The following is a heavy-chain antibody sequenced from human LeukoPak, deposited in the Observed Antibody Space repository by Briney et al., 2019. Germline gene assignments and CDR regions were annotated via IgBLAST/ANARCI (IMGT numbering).Heavy chain of an antibody. V-gene: IGHV3-7*01. Sequence: PGGSLRLSCAASGFIFSSRWMSWVRQAPGKGLEWVANIKRDGSGEYYVDSVKGRFTISRDNAKNTLYLQMNSLRAEDTAVYYCARDGPSDSDWYFDLWGRGTLVTVSS. D-gene: IGHD2-21*02. J-gene: IGHJ2*01. CDR3: ARDGPSDSDWYFDL. CDR2: IKRDGSGE. CDR1: GFIFSSRW.